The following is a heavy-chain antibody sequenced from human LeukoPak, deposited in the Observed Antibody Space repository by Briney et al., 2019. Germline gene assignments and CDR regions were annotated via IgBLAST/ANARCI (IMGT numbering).Heavy chain of an antibody. V-gene: IGHV1-2*02. CDR1: GYSSTDYY. Sequence: ASVKVSCKTSGYSSTDYYMHWVRQAPGQGLEWMGWINPNSGGTSAAQKFQGRVTMTRDTSITTVYMEVSWLTSDDTAIYYCARADRLHGGPYLIGPWGQGTLVTVSS. D-gene: IGHD2-21*01. CDR2: INPNSGGT. J-gene: IGHJ5*02. CDR3: ARADRLHGGPYLIGP.